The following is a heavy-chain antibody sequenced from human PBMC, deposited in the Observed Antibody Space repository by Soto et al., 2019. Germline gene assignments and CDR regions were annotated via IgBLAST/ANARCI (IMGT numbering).Heavy chain of an antibody. D-gene: IGHD3-16*02. Sequence: QVQLVQSGAEVKKPGSSVKVSCKASGGTFSSYAISWVRQAPGQGLEWMGGIIPIFGTANYAQKFQGRVTIPADESTSTADMELSSLRSEDTAVYYCARGITFGGVIAPRKLDYWGQGTLVTVSS. CDR1: GGTFSSYA. J-gene: IGHJ4*02. V-gene: IGHV1-69*01. CDR2: IIPIFGTA. CDR3: ARGITFGGVIAPRKLDY.